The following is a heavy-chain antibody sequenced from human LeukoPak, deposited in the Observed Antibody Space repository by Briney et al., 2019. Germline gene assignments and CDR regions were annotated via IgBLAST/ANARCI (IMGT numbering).Heavy chain of an antibody. D-gene: IGHD3-10*01. Sequence: ASVKVSCKASGYTFTGYYMHWVRQAPGQGLEWMGDIIPVFGTTNYAQKFQGRVTISADRSTSTAYMEVSSLKSEDTAVYYCATKNFGDLYRHDDPFNMWGQGTTVTVSS. CDR2: IIPVFGTT. CDR1: GYTFTGYY. CDR3: ATKNFGDLYRHDDPFNM. J-gene: IGHJ3*02. V-gene: IGHV1-69*06.